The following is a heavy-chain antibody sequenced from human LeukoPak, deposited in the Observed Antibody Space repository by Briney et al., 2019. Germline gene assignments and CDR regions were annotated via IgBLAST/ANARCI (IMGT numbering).Heavy chain of an antibody. CDR3: ARGRYNWSN. CDR1: GGSFSGYY. J-gene: IGHJ4*02. D-gene: IGHD1-20*01. CDR2: INHSGST. Sequence: SETLSPTCAVYGGSFSGYYWSWICQPPGKGLKWMGEINHSGSTTYNPSLKSRVTISVDTSKNQFSLKLSSVTAADTPVYYSARGRYNWSNWGQGTLVTVSS. V-gene: IGHV4-34*01.